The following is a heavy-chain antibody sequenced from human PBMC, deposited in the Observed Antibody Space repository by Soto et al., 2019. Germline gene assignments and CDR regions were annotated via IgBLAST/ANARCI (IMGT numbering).Heavy chain of an antibody. CDR2: ISYTGST. CDR3: ARSGAGSGWL. Sequence: QVQLQESGPGLVRPSETLSLTCTVSGGSVSSGHYYWSWSRQPPGKALEWIGYISYTGSTNYNPSLKRRVTISVDTSKNQFSLKMNSVTAADTAVYYCARSGAGSGWLGGQGTLVTVSS. J-gene: IGHJ4*02. V-gene: IGHV4-61*01. CDR1: GGSVSSGHYY. D-gene: IGHD6-19*01.